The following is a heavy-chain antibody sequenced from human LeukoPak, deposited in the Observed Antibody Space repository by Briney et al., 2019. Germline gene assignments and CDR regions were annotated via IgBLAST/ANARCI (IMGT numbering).Heavy chain of an antibody. J-gene: IGHJ2*01. CDR2: IIPNLGMA. D-gene: IGHD1-14*01. CDR3: ARELDGLTDNWYFDL. Sequence: SVKVSCKASGGTFSNDAISWVRQAPGQGLEWMGRIIPNLGMALYAQKFKGRVTITADESPSTAYMELSSLTSEDTAVYYCARELDGLTDNWYFDLWGRGTLVTVSS. V-gene: IGHV1-69*04. CDR1: GGTFSNDA.